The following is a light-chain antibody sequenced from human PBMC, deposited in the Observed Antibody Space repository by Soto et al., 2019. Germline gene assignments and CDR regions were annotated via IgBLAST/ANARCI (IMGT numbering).Light chain of an antibody. Sequence: EIVLTQSPGTLSLSPGERATLSCRASQTVSSSFLAWYQQKPGQAPRLFIYGASSRATGIPDRFSGSGSGTDFTHTIGRLEPEDFAVYYCQQYGSLPITFGQGTRLEIK. CDR1: QTVSSSF. V-gene: IGKV3-20*01. J-gene: IGKJ5*01. CDR2: GAS. CDR3: QQYGSLPIT.